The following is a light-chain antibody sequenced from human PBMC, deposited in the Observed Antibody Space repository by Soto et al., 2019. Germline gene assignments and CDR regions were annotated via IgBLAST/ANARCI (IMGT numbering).Light chain of an antibody. Sequence: EIVLTQSPDTLSLSPGERATLSCRASQSVSSALLAWYQQKPVQAPRLLIYRASTRATGIPDRFTGSGSGTDVTLTISRLEREDFAVYHCQQYESSPLTFGGGTKVEI. V-gene: IGKV3-20*01. J-gene: IGKJ4*01. CDR3: QQYESSPLT. CDR2: RAS. CDR1: QSVSSAL.